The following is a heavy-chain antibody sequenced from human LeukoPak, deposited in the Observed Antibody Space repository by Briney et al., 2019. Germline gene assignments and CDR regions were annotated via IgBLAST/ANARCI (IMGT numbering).Heavy chain of an antibody. Sequence: PSETLSLTCTVSGGSISSSSYYWGWIRQPPGKGLEWIGSIYYSGSTYYNPSLMSRVTISVDTSKNQFSLKLSSVTAADTAVYYCARRSSSWYYFDYWGQGTLVTVSS. J-gene: IGHJ4*02. V-gene: IGHV4-39*01. D-gene: IGHD6-13*01. CDR1: GGSISSSSYY. CDR2: IYYSGST. CDR3: ARRSSSWYYFDY.